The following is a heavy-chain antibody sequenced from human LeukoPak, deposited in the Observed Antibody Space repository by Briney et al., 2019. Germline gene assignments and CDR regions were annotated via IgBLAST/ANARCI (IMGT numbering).Heavy chain of an antibody. Sequence: PSETLSLTCAVYGGSFSGYYWSWIRQPPGKGLEWIGEINHSGSTNYNPSLKSRVTISVDTSKNQFSLKLSSVTAADTAVYYCARGVTDFWSGYFVYWGQGTLVTVSS. CDR2: INHSGST. D-gene: IGHD3-3*01. V-gene: IGHV4-34*01. CDR1: GGSFSGYY. CDR3: ARGVTDFWSGYFVY. J-gene: IGHJ4*02.